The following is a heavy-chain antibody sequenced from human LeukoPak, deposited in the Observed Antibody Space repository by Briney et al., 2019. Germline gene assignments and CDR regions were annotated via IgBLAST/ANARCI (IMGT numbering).Heavy chain of an antibody. CDR1: GGSISTSSYY. D-gene: IGHD3-10*01. Sequence: PSETLSLTCTVSGGSISTSSYYWGWVRQPPGKGLEWIGNIFYSGSTYYNPSLKSRVTISVDTSKNQFSLKLSSVTAADTAVYYCARLSDPPALDYWGQGTLVTVSS. CDR3: ARLSDPPALDY. CDR2: IFYSGST. J-gene: IGHJ4*02. V-gene: IGHV4-39*01.